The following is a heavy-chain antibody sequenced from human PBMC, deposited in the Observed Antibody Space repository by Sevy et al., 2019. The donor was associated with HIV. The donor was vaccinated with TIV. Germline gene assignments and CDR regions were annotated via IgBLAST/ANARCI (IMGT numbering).Heavy chain of an antibody. Sequence: ASVKVSCKASGYTFTGYYMHWVRQAPGQGLEWMGWINPNSGGTNYAQKFQGRVTMTRDTSISTAYMELSRLRSDDTAVYSCARLYCSSTSCYTPFDYWGQGTLVTVSS. V-gene: IGHV1-2*02. D-gene: IGHD2-2*02. CDR1: GYTFTGYY. CDR3: ARLYCSSTSCYTPFDY. J-gene: IGHJ4*02. CDR2: INPNSGGT.